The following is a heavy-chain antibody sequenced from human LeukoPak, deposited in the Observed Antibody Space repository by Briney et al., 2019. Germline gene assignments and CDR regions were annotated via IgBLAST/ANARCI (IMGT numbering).Heavy chain of an antibody. CDR3: ARDASGGDFGY. CDR2: IYYSGST. Sequence: SETLSLTCTVSGGSISSGDYYWSWIRQPPGKGLEWIGYIYYSGSTCYNPSLKSRVTISVDTSKNQFSLKLSSVTAADTAVYYCARDASGGDFGYWGQGTLVTVSS. D-gene: IGHD2-21*01. CDR1: GGSISSGDYY. J-gene: IGHJ4*02. V-gene: IGHV4-30-4*01.